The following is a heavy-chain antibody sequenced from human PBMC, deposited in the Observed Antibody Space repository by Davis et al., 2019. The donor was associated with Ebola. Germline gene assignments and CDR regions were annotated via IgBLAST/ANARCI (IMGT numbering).Heavy chain of an antibody. V-gene: IGHV3-23*01. CDR1: GLTFSRYA. Sequence: GGSLRLSCVASGLTFSRYAMSWVRQAPGKGLEWVSGINFGGDSTNDADSVKGRFTVSRDNAKNTLYLQMERLRAEDTAAYHCAKEIGYLVDTVPIDYWGQGTLVAVSS. CDR2: INFGGDST. J-gene: IGHJ4*02. CDR3: AKEIGYLVDTVPIDY. D-gene: IGHD5-18*01.